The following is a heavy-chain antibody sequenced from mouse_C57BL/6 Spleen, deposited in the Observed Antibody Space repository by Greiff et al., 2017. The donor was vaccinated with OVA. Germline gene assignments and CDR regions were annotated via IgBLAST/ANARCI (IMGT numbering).Heavy chain of an antibody. V-gene: IGHV10-1*01. CDR1: GFSFNTYA. Sequence: EVKLMESGGGLVQPKGSLKLSCAASGFSFNTYAMNWVRQAPGKGLEWVARIRSKSNNYATYYADSVKDRFTISRDDSESMLYLQMNNLKTEDTAMYYCVRQGTCMDYWGQGTSVTVSS. J-gene: IGHJ4*01. D-gene: IGHD2-14*01. CDR2: IRSKSNNYAT. CDR3: VRQGTCMDY.